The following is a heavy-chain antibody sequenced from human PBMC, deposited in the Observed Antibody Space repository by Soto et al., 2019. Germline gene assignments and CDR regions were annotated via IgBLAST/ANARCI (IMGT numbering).Heavy chain of an antibody. J-gene: IGHJ4*02. Sequence: QVQLGQSGAEVKKPGSSVKVSCKASGGTFSSYRINWLLQAHVQGLEWVGGIVPIYRTADYAQKFQGRVTITADESARTSYMELRSLKSQDTAVYYCVRDSGAKLSSSWGQGTLVTVAS. V-gene: IGHV1-69*01. CDR3: VRDSGAKLSSS. D-gene: IGHD6-13*01. CDR1: GGTFSSYR. CDR2: IVPIYRTA.